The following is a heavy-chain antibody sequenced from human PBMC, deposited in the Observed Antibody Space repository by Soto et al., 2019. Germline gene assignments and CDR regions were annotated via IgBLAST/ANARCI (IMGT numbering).Heavy chain of an antibody. CDR2: LYYTGTT. J-gene: IGHJ5*02. V-gene: IGHV4-39*01. CDR1: GASIGTSSYY. D-gene: IGHD2-2*01. Sequence: SEPLSLTCSVSGASIGTSSYYFGWSRQPPGMGLECIGSLYYTGTTYYNSSLKSRVTISADKPQNQFSLRLSSMSAAATAVDYCGAYCSRTYCYDGFDAWGQGTLVTVSS. CDR3: GAYCSRTYCYDGFDA.